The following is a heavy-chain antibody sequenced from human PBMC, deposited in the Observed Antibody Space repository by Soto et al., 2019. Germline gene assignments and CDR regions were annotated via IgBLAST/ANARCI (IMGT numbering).Heavy chain of an antibody. D-gene: IGHD3-16*01. CDR2: INDSGST. J-gene: IGHJ4*02. CDR3: QGGDF. Sequence: SETLSLTCAVSGGSFRGYFWSWIRQSPDKGLEWIGEINDSGSTYYNPSFKSRLTISVDTSKSQISLTLTSVSAADSAVYYCQGGDFWGQGTRVTVSS. V-gene: IGHV4-34*01. CDR1: GGSFRGYF.